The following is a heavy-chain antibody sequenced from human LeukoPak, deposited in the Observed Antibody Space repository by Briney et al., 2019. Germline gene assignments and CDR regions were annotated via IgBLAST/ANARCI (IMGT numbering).Heavy chain of an antibody. J-gene: IGHJ4*02. CDR3: ARSRYDYIWGIDY. V-gene: IGHV3-30*03. CDR2: ISYDGPNK. Sequence: GGSLRLSCAASGFTFNNYGMHWVRQAPGKGLEWVAVISYDGPNKYYADSVKGRFTISRDNSKNTLYLQMNSLRDEDTAVFYCARSRYDYIWGIDYWGQGTLVTISS. D-gene: IGHD3-16*01. CDR1: GFTFNNYG.